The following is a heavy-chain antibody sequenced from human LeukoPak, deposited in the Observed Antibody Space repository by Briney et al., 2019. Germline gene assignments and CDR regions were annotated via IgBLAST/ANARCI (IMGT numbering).Heavy chain of an antibody. Sequence: GRSLRLSCAASGFTFTSYAMHWVRQAPGKGLEWVAVISYDGSNKYYANSVKGRFTISRDNSKNTLYRQMNSLRAEDTDVYYCARDLVDYYDSSGLDYWGQGTLVTVSS. V-gene: IGHV3-30*04. CDR1: GFTFTSYA. CDR3: ARDLVDYYDSSGLDY. CDR2: ISYDGSNK. J-gene: IGHJ4*02. D-gene: IGHD3-22*01.